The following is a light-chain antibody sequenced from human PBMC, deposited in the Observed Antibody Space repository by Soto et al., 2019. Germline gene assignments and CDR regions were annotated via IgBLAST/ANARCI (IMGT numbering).Light chain of an antibody. CDR3: QQYKYSET. CDR1: QSISSW. V-gene: IGKV1-5*03. J-gene: IGKJ2*01. Sequence: DIQMTQSPSTLSASVGDRVTITCRASQSISSWLAWYQQKPGKAPKLLIYKASSLESGVPSRFSGSGSGTEFTLTISSLQPDDFATYYCQQYKYSETFGQGTKLEIK. CDR2: KAS.